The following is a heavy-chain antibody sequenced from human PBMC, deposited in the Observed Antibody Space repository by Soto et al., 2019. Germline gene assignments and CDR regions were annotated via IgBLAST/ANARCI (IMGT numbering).Heavy chain of an antibody. CDR3: ASEKNSGSYRTVDY. Sequence: QVQLVASGGGVVQPGRSLSLSCAASGFTLSGHGLHWVRQAPGKGLAWVAVVTHDGTERHYPDSVKGRFTITRDISKNPLYLPMNSLRVEDTGMYYCASEKNSGSYRTVDYWGQGTLVTVSS. V-gene: IGHV3-30*03. CDR1: GFTLSGHG. D-gene: IGHD3-10*01. J-gene: IGHJ4*02. CDR2: VTHDGTER.